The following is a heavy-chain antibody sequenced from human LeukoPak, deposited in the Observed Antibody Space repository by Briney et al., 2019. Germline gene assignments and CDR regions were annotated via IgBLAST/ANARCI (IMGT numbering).Heavy chain of an antibody. D-gene: IGHD6-19*01. J-gene: IGHJ4*02. CDR2: ISGSGGST. Sequence: PGGSLRLSCAASGFTFSSYAMSWVRQAPGKGLEWVSAISGSGGSTYYADSVKGRFTISRDNSKNTLYLQMNSLRAEDTAVYYCAKVDRRSSGWDKTDYWGQGTLVTVSS. CDR3: AKVDRRSSGWDKTDY. CDR1: GFTFSSYA. V-gene: IGHV3-23*01.